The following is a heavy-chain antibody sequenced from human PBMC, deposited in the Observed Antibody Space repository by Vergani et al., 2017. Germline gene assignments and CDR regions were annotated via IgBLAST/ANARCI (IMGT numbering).Heavy chain of an antibody. CDR1: GFSLSTSGVG. V-gene: IGHV2-5*01. J-gene: IGHJ4*02. Sequence: QITLKESGPTLVKPTQTLTLTCTFSGFSLSTSGVGVGWIRQPPGKALEWLALIYWNDDKRYSPSLKSRLTITNDTSKNQVVLTMTNMDPVDTATYYCAHMAGRGVILTAFDYWGQGTLVTVSS. CDR2: IYWNDDK. D-gene: IGHD3-10*01. CDR3: AHMAGRGVILTAFDY.